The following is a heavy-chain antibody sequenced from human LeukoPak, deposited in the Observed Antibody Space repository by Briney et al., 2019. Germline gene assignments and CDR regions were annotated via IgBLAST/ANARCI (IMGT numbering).Heavy chain of an antibody. CDR2: ISAYNGNT. D-gene: IGHD6-6*01. J-gene: IGHJ6*02. Sequence: ASVKVSCKASGYTFTSYGISWVRQAPGQGLEWVGWISAYNGNTNYAQKLQGRVTMTTDTSTSTAYMELRSLRSDDTAVYYCARDEYSSSLYYYYGMDVWGQGTTVTVSS. V-gene: IGHV1-18*01. CDR1: GYTFTSYG. CDR3: ARDEYSSSLYYYYGMDV.